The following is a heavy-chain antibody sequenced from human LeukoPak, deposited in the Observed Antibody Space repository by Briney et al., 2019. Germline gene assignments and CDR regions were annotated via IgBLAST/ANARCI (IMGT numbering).Heavy chain of an antibody. J-gene: IGHJ4*02. V-gene: IGHV3-23*01. Sequence: PGGSLRLSCAASGFTFSRYAMSWVRQAPGKGLEWVSAISGSGGSTYYADSVKGRSTISRDNSKNTLYLQMNSLRAEDTAVYYCAKAPHFYDSSGYYYFDYWGQGTLVTVSS. CDR3: AKAPHFYDSSGYYYFDY. CDR1: GFTFSRYA. CDR2: ISGSGGST. D-gene: IGHD3-22*01.